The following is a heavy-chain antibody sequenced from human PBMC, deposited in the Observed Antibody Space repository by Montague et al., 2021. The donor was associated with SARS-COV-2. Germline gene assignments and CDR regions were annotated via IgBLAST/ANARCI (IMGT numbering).Heavy chain of an antibody. CDR2: INHRGST. CDR3: ASGTGPRSITLFGVIISGHVFDI. CDR1: GGSFSGYY. V-gene: IGHV4-34*01. Sequence: SETLSLTCAVYGGSFSGYYWCWIRQPPGKGLEWIGEINHRGSTNYNPSLKSRVITSVATSKNQFSLKLSSVTAADTAVYYCASGTGPRSITLFGVIISGHVFDIWGQGTMVTVSS. J-gene: IGHJ3*02. D-gene: IGHD3-3*01.